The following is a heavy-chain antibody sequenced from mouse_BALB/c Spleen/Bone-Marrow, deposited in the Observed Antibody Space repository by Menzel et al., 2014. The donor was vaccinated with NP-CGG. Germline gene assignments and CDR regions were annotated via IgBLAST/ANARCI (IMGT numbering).Heavy chain of an antibody. V-gene: IGHV3-8*02. CDR3: AGGAGYFVDY. D-gene: IGHD2-3*01. CDR1: GDSITSGF. Sequence: DVKLVESGPSLVKPSQTLSLTCSVTGDSITSGFWNWIRKFPGNKLEFMGYISYSGSTFYNPSLKSRISITRDTSKSQYYLLLNSVTTEDTATYYCAGGAGYFVDYWGQGTTPTVSS. J-gene: IGHJ2*01. CDR2: ISYSGST.